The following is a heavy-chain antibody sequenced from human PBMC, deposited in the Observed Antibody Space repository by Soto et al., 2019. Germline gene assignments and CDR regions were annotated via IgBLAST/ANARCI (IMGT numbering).Heavy chain of an antibody. CDR3: ARLSRRVAQESNYFDP. CDR1: GYSFTSYW. Sequence: GESLKISCKGSGYSFTSYWIGWVRQMPGRGLEWMGIIYPDDSETRYGPSFEGHVTFSVDKSISTAYLEWSSLKASDTAIYYCARLSRRVAQESNYFDPWGQGTLVTVSS. J-gene: IGHJ5*02. V-gene: IGHV5-51*01. D-gene: IGHD2-8*01. CDR2: IYPDDSET.